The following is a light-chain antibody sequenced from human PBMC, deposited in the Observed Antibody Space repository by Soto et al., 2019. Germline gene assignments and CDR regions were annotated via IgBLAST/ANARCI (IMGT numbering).Light chain of an antibody. Sequence: EIVLTQSPDTLSLSPGERATLSCRASQSVRSNYVAWYQQKPGQPPRFLIYDASSRATGIPDRFSGSGSGTDFTLTISRLEPEDVAVYYCQQYGSSPLTFGGGTKVEIK. CDR2: DAS. V-gene: IGKV3-20*01. CDR1: QSVRSNY. J-gene: IGKJ4*01. CDR3: QQYGSSPLT.